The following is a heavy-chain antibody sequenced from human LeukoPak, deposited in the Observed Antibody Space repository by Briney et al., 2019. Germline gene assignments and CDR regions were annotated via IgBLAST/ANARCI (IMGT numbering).Heavy chain of an antibody. CDR1: GGSISSSSYY. V-gene: IGHV4-39*01. CDR2: IYYSGST. J-gene: IGHJ6*02. CDR3: ARLPVIDGYNLDFGYYYYYYGMDV. Sequence: MASETLSLTCTVSGGSISSSSYYWGWIRQPPGKGLEWIGSIYYSGSTYYNPSLKSRVTISVDTSKNQFSLKLSSVTAADTAVYYCARLPVIDGYNLDFGYYYYYYGMDVWGQGTTVTVSS. D-gene: IGHD5-24*01.